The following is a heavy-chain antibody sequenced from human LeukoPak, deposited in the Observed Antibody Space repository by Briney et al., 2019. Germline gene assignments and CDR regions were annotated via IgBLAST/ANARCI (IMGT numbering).Heavy chain of an antibody. V-gene: IGHV3-23*01. J-gene: IGHJ6*02. CDR3: AKVVAAGRYYYYGMDV. CDR1: GFTFSSSA. D-gene: IGHD6-25*01. Sequence: GGSLRLSCAASGFTFSSSAMSWVRQAPGKGLEWVSVISGGGGSTYYADSVKGRFTISRDNSKNTLYLQMNSLRAEDTAVYYCAKVVAAGRYYYYGMDVWGQGTTVTVSS. CDR2: ISGGGGST.